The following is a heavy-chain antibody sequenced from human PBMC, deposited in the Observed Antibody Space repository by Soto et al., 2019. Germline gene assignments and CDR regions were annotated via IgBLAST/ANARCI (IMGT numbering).Heavy chain of an antibody. D-gene: IGHD6-19*01. CDR2: ISSSSSYI. CDR1: GFTFSSYS. CDR3: ARVSGSSRMYYFDY. J-gene: IGHJ4*02. V-gene: IGHV3-21*01. Sequence: EVQLVESGGGLVKPGGSLRLSCAASGFTFSSYSMNWVRQAPGKGLEWVSSISSSSSYIYYEDSVKGRFTISRDNAKNSLYLQMNSLRAEDTAVYYCARVSGSSRMYYFDYWGQGTLVTVSS.